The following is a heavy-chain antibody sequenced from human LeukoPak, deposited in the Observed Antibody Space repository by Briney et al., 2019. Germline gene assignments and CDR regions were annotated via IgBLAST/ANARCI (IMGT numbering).Heavy chain of an antibody. CDR2: IRSKANSYAT. CDR3: TGRDLRR. CDR1: GFTFSGSA. V-gene: IGHV3-73*01. D-gene: IGHD3-16*01. Sequence: GGSLRLSCAATGFTFSGSAMPWVREASGKGLEWVGRIRSKANSYATAYAASVKGRFTISRDDSKNTAYLQMNSLKTEDTAVYYCTGRDLRRWGQGTLVTVSS. J-gene: IGHJ4*02.